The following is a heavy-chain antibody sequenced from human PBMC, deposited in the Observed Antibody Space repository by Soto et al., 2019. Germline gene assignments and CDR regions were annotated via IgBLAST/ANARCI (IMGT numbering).Heavy chain of an antibody. D-gene: IGHD3-10*01. J-gene: IGHJ5*02. CDR1: GGSFSGYY. V-gene: IGHV4-34*01. CDR3: ATRITMVRGVIIYNWFDP. Sequence: PSETLSLTCAVYGGSFSGYYWSWIRQPPGKGLEWIGEINHSGSTNYNPSLKSRVTISVDTSKNQFSLKLSSVTAADTAVYYCATRITMVRGVIIYNWFDPWGQGTLVTVSS. CDR2: INHSGST.